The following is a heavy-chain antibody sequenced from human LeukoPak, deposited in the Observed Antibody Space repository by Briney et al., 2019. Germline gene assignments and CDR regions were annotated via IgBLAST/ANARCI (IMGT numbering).Heavy chain of an antibody. D-gene: IGHD2-21*02. J-gene: IGHJ4*02. CDR1: GLTFSSYS. CDR2: IGTGNNK. V-gene: IGHV3-21*05. Sequence: GGSLRLSCAASGLTFSSYSMNWVRQTPGKGLEWVSYIGTGNNKHYAESIKGRFTTSRDDAKNALYLHMDSLKAEDTAVYYCARERIRCRGDCNDDWGQGTLVTVSS. CDR3: ARERIRCRGDCNDD.